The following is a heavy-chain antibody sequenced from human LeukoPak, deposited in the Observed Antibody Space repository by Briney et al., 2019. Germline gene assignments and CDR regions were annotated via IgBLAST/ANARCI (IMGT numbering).Heavy chain of an antibody. CDR2: ISSSSSTI. CDR1: GFTFSSYS. J-gene: IGHJ4*02. CDR3: ARSIPAAMDGDFDY. V-gene: IGHV3-48*04. Sequence: PGGSLRLSCAASGFTFSSYSMNWVRQAPGKGLEWVSYISSSSSTIYYADSVKGRFTISRDNAKNSLYLQMNSLRAEDTAVYYCARSIPAAMDGDFDYWGQGTLVTVSS. D-gene: IGHD2-2*01.